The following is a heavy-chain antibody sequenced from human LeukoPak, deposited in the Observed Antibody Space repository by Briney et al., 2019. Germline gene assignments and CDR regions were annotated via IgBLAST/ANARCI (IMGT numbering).Heavy chain of an antibody. D-gene: IGHD2-15*01. CDR1: GGSISGYY. J-gene: IGHJ4*02. V-gene: IGHV4-4*07. Sequence: SETLSLTCTVSGGSISGYYWSWIRQPAGKGLEWIGHIHTSGNTNYEPSLKRRVTMSVDTSNNQFSLRVSSVTAADTAKYYCVRGGSKAAATFDYWGQGTLVTVFS. CDR2: IHTSGNT. CDR3: VRGGSKAAATFDY.